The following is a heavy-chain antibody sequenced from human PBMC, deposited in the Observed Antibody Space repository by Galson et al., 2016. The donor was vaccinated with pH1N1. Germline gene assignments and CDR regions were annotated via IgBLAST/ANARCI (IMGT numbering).Heavy chain of an antibody. D-gene: IGHD7-27*01. J-gene: IGHJ3*01. Sequence: SVKVSCKASGGTFSSNAISWVRQGPGQGLEWVGGIISILGTPDFAQKFQGRVTTSADRSTGTFNMVLSSLRSEDTAVYFCARSLGRVWHWGAFDLWGQGTMVTVSS. CDR2: IISILGTP. CDR3: ARSLGRVWHWGAFDL. CDR1: GGTFSSNA. V-gene: IGHV1-69*10.